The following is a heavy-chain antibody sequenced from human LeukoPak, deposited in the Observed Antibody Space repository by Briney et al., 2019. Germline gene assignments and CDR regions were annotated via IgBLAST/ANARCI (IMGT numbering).Heavy chain of an antibody. CDR2: INHSGST. D-gene: IGHD1-1*01. CDR1: GGSFSGYY. J-gene: IGHJ4*02. CDR3: ARVAWNDRFYFDY. Sequence: SETLSLTCAVYGGSFSGYYWSWIRQPPGEGLEWIGEINHSGSTNYNPSLKSRVTISVDTSRNQFSLKLSSVTAADTAVYYCARVAWNDRFYFDYWGQGTLVTVSS. V-gene: IGHV4-34*01.